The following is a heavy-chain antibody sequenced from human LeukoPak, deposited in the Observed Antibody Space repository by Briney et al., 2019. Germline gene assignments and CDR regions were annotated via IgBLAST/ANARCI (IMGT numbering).Heavy chain of an antibody. J-gene: IGHJ4*02. CDR1: GFTFSSYG. D-gene: IGHD3-3*01. CDR3: AKGRTSYDFWSGPYLDY. V-gene: IGHV3-30*18. Sequence: GGSLRLSCAASGFTFSSYGMHWVRQAPGKGLEWVAVISYDGSNKYYADSVKGRFTISRDNSKNTLYLQMNSLRAEDTAVYYCAKGRTSYDFWSGPYLDYWGQGTLVTVSS. CDR2: ISYDGSNK.